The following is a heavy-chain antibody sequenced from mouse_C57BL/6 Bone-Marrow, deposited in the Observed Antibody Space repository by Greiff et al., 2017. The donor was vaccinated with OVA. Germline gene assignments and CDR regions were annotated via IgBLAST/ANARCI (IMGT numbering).Heavy chain of an antibody. D-gene: IGHD1-1*01. V-gene: IGHV1-80*01. CDR2: IYPGDGDT. CDR3: ARGRYYCGSARYFDD. CDR1: GYAFSSYW. J-gene: IGHJ2*01. Sequence: QVQLQQSGAELVKPGASVKISCKASGYAFSSYWMNWVKQRPGKGLEWIGQIYPGDGDTNYNGKFKGKATLTADKSSSTAYMQLSSLTSEDSAVFFGARGRYYCGSARYFDDWGKGTTLTVSS.